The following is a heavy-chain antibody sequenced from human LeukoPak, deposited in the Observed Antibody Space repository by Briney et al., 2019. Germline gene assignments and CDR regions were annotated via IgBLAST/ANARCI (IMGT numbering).Heavy chain of an antibody. CDR1: GFTFSTFW. Sequence: GGSLRLSCAVSGFTFSTFWMSWVRQAPGKGLERVGNIKEDGSVKFYLDSVKGRFTISRDNAKSSLYLQMNSLRAEDTAVYYCTREDYHYASGHWAQGTLVTVSS. CDR3: TREDYHYASGH. CDR2: IKEDGSVK. J-gene: IGHJ4*02. V-gene: IGHV3-7*01. D-gene: IGHD3-10*01.